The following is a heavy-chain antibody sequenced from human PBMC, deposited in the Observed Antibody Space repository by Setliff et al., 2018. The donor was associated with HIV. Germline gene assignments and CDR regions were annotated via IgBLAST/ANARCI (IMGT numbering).Heavy chain of an antibody. V-gene: IGHV1-18*01. Sequence: GASVKVSCKASGYSFARYGLSWVRQAPGQGLEWMGWISGFNGNTKYAQSFQDRVAMTTETATSTAYMERRSLRSDDTAVYFCARVPYRSAWFSGGHDAFDIWGQGTRFTVS. CDR1: GYSFARYG. D-gene: IGHD6-19*01. CDR3: ARVPYRSAWFSGGHDAFDI. CDR2: ISGFNGNT. J-gene: IGHJ3*02.